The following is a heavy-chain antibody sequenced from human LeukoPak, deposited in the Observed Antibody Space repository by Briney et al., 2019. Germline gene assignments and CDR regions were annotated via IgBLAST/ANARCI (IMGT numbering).Heavy chain of an antibody. CDR2: IKQDGSER. D-gene: IGHD6-19*01. CDR1: GFTFSSYW. CDR3: AIGSSIAVAAQ. Sequence: AGGSLRLSCAASGFTFSSYWMSWVRQAPGKGLEWVANIKQDGSERYYVDSVKGRFTISRDNAKNSPYLQMNSLRAEDTAVYYCAIGSSIAVAAQWGQGTLVTVSS. J-gene: IGHJ4*02. V-gene: IGHV3-7*01.